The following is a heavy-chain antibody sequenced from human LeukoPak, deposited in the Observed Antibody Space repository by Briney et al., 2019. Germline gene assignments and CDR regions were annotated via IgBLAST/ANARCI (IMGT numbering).Heavy chain of an antibody. CDR2: VYISGST. V-gene: IGHV4-61*02. CDR3: ARGDYYDSSGYYFDY. D-gene: IGHD3-22*01. Sequence: PSQTQSLTCVVSGGSISSGIDYWRWIPRPAGKGLGWIVRVYISGSTNYKTSVKSRVTISVDTSKTQFSLKLSSVTAADTAVYYCARGDYYDSSGYYFDYWGQGTLVTVSS. CDR1: GGSISSGIDY. J-gene: IGHJ4*02.